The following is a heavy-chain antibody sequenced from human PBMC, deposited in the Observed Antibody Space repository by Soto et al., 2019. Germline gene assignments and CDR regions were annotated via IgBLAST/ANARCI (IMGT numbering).Heavy chain of an antibody. J-gene: IGHJ4*02. CDR1: ESTFGGFA. CDR3: VKGGPIGVSGDDY. D-gene: IGHD6-19*01. V-gene: IGHV3-23*01. CDR2: ILGGSVKT. Sequence: EVQLLESGGGLLNPGGSLRLSCAALESTFGGFAMRWVPRPPGKGLGWVALILGGSVKTYYADSVKGRFTISRDNSKNTLYLQMNSLRAEYSALYYCVKGGPIGVSGDDYWGQGTLVTVSS.